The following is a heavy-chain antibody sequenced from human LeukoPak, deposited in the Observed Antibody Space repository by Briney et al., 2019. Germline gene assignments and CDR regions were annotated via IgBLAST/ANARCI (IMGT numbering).Heavy chain of an antibody. J-gene: IGHJ5*02. CDR2: ISYDGSNK. CDR3: AKDLMRDRWFGES. CDR1: GFTFSSYA. D-gene: IGHD3-10*01. Sequence: TGGSLRLSCAASGFTFSSYAMHWVRQAPGKGLEWVAVISYDGSNKYYADSVKGRFTISRDTSRNTLYLQMNSLRLEDTAVYYCAKDLMRDRWFGESWGQGTLVTVSS. V-gene: IGHV3-30*04.